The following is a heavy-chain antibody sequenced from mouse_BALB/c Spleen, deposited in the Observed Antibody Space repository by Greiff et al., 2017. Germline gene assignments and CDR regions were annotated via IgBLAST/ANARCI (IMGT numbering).Heavy chain of an antibody. J-gene: IGHJ3*01. Sequence: EVKVEESGGGLVKLGGSLKLSCAASGFTFSSYYMSWVRQTPEKRLELVAAINSNGGSTYYPDTVKGRFTISRDNAKNTLYLQMSSLKSEDTALYYCARHDRYGNYGAYWGQGTLVTVSA. D-gene: IGHD2-10*02. CDR3: ARHDRYGNYGAY. CDR1: GFTFSSYY. CDR2: INSNGGST. V-gene: IGHV5-6-2*01.